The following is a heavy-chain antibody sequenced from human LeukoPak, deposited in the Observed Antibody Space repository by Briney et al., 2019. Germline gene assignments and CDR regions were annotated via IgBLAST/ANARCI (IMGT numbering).Heavy chain of an antibody. V-gene: IGHV3-21*01. CDR1: GFTFSSYS. D-gene: IGHD6-19*01. Sequence: PGGSLRLSCAASGFTFSSYSMNWVRQAPGKGLEWVSSISSSSSYIYYADSVKDRFTISRDNAKNSLYLQMNSLRAEDTAVYYCARSAVAGPWDYWGQGTLVTVSS. CDR2: ISSSSSYI. J-gene: IGHJ4*02. CDR3: ARSAVAGPWDY.